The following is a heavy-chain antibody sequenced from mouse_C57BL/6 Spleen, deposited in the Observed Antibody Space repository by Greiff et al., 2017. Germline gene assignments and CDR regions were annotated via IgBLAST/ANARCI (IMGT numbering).Heavy chain of an antibody. CDR3: AISLGNYDYAMDY. J-gene: IGHJ4*01. Sequence: VQLQQPGAELVMPGASVKLSCKASGYTFTSYWMHWVKQRPGQGLEWIGEIDPSDSYTNYNQKFKGKSTLTVDKSSSTAYMQLSSLTSEDSAVYYCAISLGNYDYAMDYWGQGTSVTVSS. CDR1: GYTFTSYW. CDR2: IDPSDSYT. V-gene: IGHV1-69*01. D-gene: IGHD2-1*01.